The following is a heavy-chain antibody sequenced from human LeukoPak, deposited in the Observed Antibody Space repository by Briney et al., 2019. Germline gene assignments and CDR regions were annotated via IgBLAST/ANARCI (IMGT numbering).Heavy chain of an antibody. Sequence: PGGSLRLSCAASGFTFSPYAMSWVRQAPGKGLEWVSAISDSDGRTYYADPVKGPFTISRDNSQYTLYLQINSLRAEDTALYSCAKGLHSSIWSHYFYSWGQGTLVSASS. CDR2: ISDSDGRT. CDR1: GFTFSPYA. V-gene: IGHV3-23*01. J-gene: IGHJ4*02. D-gene: IGHD6-13*01. CDR3: AKGLHSSIWSHYFYS.